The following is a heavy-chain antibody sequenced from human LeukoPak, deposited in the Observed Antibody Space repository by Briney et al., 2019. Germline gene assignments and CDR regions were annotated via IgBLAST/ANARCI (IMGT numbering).Heavy chain of an antibody. V-gene: IGHV3-48*03. Sequence: PGGSLRLSCGAPGFIFSSYEMNWVRQAPGEGLEWVSYISGSGATTYYADSVKGRFTISRDNAKNSLSLQMNSLRAEDTAVYYCARAKMATGGGIFDHWGQGALVTVSS. CDR3: ARAKMATGGGIFDH. CDR2: ISGSGATT. J-gene: IGHJ4*02. D-gene: IGHD5-24*01. CDR1: GFIFSSYE.